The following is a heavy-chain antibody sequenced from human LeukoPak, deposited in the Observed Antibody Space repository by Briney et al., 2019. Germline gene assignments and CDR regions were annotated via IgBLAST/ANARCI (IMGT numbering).Heavy chain of an antibody. CDR1: GGSISSSSYY. CDR3: ASLRTGDFDY. Sequence: PSETLSLTCTVSGGSISSSSYYWGWIRQPPGKGLEWIGNIYYSGSTYYNPSFKSRLTISVDTSKNQFSLKLSSVTAADTAVYYCASLRTGDFDYWGQGALVTVSS. D-gene: IGHD3-10*01. CDR2: IYYSGST. V-gene: IGHV4-39*01. J-gene: IGHJ4*02.